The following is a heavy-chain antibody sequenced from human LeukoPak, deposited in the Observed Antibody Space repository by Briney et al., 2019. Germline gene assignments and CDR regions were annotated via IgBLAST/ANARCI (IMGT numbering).Heavy chain of an antibody. CDR3: ARLRPHDAFDI. V-gene: IGHV5-51*01. CDR2: IYPGDSDT. D-gene: IGHD4-17*01. Sequence: GESLKISCKGSGYSFTSYWISWVRQMPGKGLEWMGIIYPGDSDTRYSPSFQGQVTISADKSISTAYLQWSGLRASDTAMYYCARLRPHDAFDIWGQGTMVTVSS. J-gene: IGHJ3*02. CDR1: GYSFTSYW.